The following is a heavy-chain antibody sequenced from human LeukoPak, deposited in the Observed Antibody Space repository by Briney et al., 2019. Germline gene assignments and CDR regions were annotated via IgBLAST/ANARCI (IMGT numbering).Heavy chain of an antibody. J-gene: IGHJ4*02. Sequence: GSLRLSCAASGFSFSGYAMNWVRQAPGKGLEWVSAISGSGGTIFYADSVEGRFTISRDHSKNTVYLQMNSLRAEDTAVYYCARVLGSRIAVSDPFDYWGQGTLVTVSS. CDR2: ISGSGGTI. D-gene: IGHD2-21*01. CDR1: GFSFSGYA. V-gene: IGHV3-23*01. CDR3: ARVLGSRIAVSDPFDY.